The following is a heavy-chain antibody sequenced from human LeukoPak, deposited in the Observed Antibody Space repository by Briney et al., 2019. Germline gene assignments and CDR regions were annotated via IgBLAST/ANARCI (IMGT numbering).Heavy chain of an antibody. V-gene: IGHV3-30*02. CDR1: GFTFSSYW. CDR2: IRYDGSNK. Sequence: PGGSLRLSCAASGFTFSSYWMSWVRQAPGKGLEWVAFIRYDGSNKSYADSVKGRFTISRDNSKNTLYLQMNSLRAEDTAVYYCARARKSGGITMIRGVKDRGWFDPWGQGTLVTVSS. J-gene: IGHJ5*02. CDR3: ARARKSGGITMIRGVKDRGWFDP. D-gene: IGHD3-10*01.